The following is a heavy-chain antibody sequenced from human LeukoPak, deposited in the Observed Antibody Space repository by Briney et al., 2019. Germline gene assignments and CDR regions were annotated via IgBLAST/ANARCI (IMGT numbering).Heavy chain of an antibody. CDR3: ARDPSFPAAIGWFNWFDP. V-gene: IGHV3-30*04. Sequence: GGSLRLSCAASGFTFSSYAMHWVRQAPGKGREWVAVISYDGSNKYYADSVKGRFTISRDNSKNTLYLRMNSLTAEDTAVYYCARDPSFPAAIGWFNWFDPWGQGTLVTVSS. CDR2: ISYDGSNK. J-gene: IGHJ5*02. D-gene: IGHD2-2*01. CDR1: GFTFSSYA.